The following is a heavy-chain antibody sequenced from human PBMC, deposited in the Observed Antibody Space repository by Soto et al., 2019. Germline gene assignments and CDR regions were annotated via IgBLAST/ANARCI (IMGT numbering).Heavy chain of an antibody. CDR2: IYYSGSP. Sequence: QLQLQESGPGPVKPSETLSLTCTVSGGSISGLTYNWGWIRQPPGQGLQWIGSIYYSGSPYYNPSPKGRVTLSVDTTKNQFSLRLTSVTAADTAVYYCARHTMTTVTTFDCWGQGALVTVSS. J-gene: IGHJ4*02. V-gene: IGHV4-39*01. D-gene: IGHD4-17*01. CDR1: GGSISGLTYN. CDR3: ARHTMTTVTTFDC.